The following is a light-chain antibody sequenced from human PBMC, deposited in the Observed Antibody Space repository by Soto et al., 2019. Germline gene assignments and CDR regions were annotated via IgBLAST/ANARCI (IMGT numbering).Light chain of an antibody. CDR2: GVS. CDR1: QSISHRY. Sequence: IVLTQSPGTLSLSPGERVTLSCRASQSISHRYLAWFQHKFGQAPRLLIYGVSIRAAGIPDRFSGSGSGTDFTLTISRLEPEDFAVYYCQLYSGSPWTFGQGTKVDIK. J-gene: IGKJ1*01. CDR3: QLYSGSPWT. V-gene: IGKV3-20*01.